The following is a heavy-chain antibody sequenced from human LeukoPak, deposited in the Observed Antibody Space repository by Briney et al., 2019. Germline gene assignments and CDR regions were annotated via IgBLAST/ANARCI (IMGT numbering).Heavy chain of an antibody. V-gene: IGHV3-23*01. Sequence: PVGSMRLSCAAAGFTFSRNAISWVRQAPGKGLEWVSTIGGSGDKTFYADSVKGRFTISRDNSKNMVHLQMNSLTGEDTALYYCVRRGDASSGWGDHDFWGQGALVTVSS. CDR3: VRRGDASSGWGDHDF. J-gene: IGHJ4*02. D-gene: IGHD6-19*01. CDR2: IGGSGDKT. CDR1: GFTFSRNA.